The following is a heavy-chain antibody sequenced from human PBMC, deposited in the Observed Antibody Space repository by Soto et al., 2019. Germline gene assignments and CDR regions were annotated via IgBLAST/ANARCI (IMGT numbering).Heavy chain of an antibody. D-gene: IGHD5-12*01. CDR2: IIPIFGTA. CDR3: ASEKHPVEMATMLDY. J-gene: IGHJ4*02. CDR1: GGTFSSYA. Sequence: GASVKVSCTAPGGTFSSYAIRWVRQAPGQGLEWMGGIIPIFGTANYAQKFQGRVTITADESTSTAYMELSSLRSEDTAVYYCASEKHPVEMATMLDYRGQGTLVTVSS. V-gene: IGHV1-69*13.